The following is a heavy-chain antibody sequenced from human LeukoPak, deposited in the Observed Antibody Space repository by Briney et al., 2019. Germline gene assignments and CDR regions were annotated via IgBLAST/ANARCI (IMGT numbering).Heavy chain of an antibody. V-gene: IGHV4-59*02. CDR1: GDSVKTYF. D-gene: IGHD3-10*01. CDR3: ARSSYYFGADAFDI. Sequence: SETLSLTCTVSGDSVKTYFWSWMRQSPGKGLEWIAYIYYSGTTFYNPSLKSRVTISVDTSKTQFSLKLSSVTAADTAVYYCARSSYYFGADAFDIWGQGTMVTVSS. J-gene: IGHJ3*02. CDR2: IYYSGTT.